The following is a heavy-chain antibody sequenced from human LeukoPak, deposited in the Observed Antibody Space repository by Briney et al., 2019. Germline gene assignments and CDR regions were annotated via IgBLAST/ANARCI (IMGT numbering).Heavy chain of an antibody. V-gene: IGHV3-13*01. CDR2: IGTAGDT. CDR3: AREGSRHSAFDI. D-gene: IGHD5-18*01. Sequence: GGSLRLSCAASRFTFSSYDMRWVRQATGKGLEWVSAIGTAGDTYYPGSVKGRFTISRENAKNSLYLQMNSLRAGDTAVYYCAREGSRHSAFDIWGQGTMVTVSS. J-gene: IGHJ3*02. CDR1: RFTFSSYD.